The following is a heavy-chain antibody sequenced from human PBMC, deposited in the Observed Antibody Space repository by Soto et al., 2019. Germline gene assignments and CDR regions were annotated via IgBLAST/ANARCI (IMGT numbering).Heavy chain of an antibody. D-gene: IGHD3-3*01. CDR3: ARVWAGFWSGQTTNWFDP. CDR2: IIPIFGTA. J-gene: IGHJ5*02. V-gene: IGHV1-69*05. CDR1: GGTFSSSS. Sequence: SVKVSCKASGGTFSSSSISWVRQAPGQGLEWMGGIIPIFGTANYAQKLQGRVTMTTDTSTSTAYMELRSLRSDDTAVYYCARVWAGFWSGQTTNWFDPWGQGTLVTVSS.